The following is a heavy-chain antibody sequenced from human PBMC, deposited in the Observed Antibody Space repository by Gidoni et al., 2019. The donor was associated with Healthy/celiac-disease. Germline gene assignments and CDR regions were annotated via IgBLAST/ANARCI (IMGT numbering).Heavy chain of an antibody. CDR1: AFTFSSHS. CDR2: ISSSSSYI. Sequence: EVQLVESGGGLVTPGGSLSLSCSASAFTFSSHSMNWVRQAPGKGLECVSSISSSSSYIYYADSVKGRFTISRDNAKNSLYLQMNSLRAEDTAVYYCARADDSSGYYYYYYYGMDVWGQGTTVTVSS. CDR3: ARADDSSGYYYYYYYGMDV. D-gene: IGHD3-22*01. V-gene: IGHV3-21*01. J-gene: IGHJ6*02.